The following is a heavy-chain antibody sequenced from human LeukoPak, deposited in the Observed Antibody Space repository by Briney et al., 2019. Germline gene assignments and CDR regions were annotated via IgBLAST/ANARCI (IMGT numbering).Heavy chain of an antibody. CDR2: LDPEYGET. D-gene: IGHD3-22*01. CDR1: GYTLTELS. Sequence: GSVKVSSKVSGYTLTELSMRWVRQAAEKGLERMGRLDPEYGETIDAQKFQGRVTMTEDTSTHTAYMQLSSLGSEDTAVYYCATYYPAAKYYDSSGFGAFDIWGQGTMVTVSS. J-gene: IGHJ3*02. V-gene: IGHV1-24*01. CDR3: ATYYPAAKYYDSSGFGAFDI.